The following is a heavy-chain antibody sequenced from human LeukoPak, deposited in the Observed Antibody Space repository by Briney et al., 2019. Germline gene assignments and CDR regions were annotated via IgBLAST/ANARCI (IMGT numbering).Heavy chain of an antibody. J-gene: IGHJ2*01. D-gene: IGHD6-19*01. CDR3: AREGYSSGWDRGYFDL. V-gene: IGHV4-4*07. CDR1: GDPISSFY. Sequence: SETLPLTCIVSGDPISSFYWSWVRQPAGKGLEWIGRIYRSGNTNYNPSLKSRVTMSVDTSKNQFSLKLTSVTAADSAVYYCAREGYSSGWDRGYFDLWGRGTLVTVSS. CDR2: IYRSGNT.